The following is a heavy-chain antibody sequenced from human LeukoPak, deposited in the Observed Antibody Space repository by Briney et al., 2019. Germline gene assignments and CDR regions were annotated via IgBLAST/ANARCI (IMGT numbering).Heavy chain of an antibody. CDR3: ARGSLAYGGWYIFCDY. CDR1: GFTVSSNY. J-gene: IGHJ4*02. CDR2: IYSGGST. V-gene: IGHV3-53*01. D-gene: IGHD6-19*01. Sequence: GGSLRLSCAASGFTVSSNYMSWVRQAPGKGLEWVSVIYSGGSTYYADSVKGRFTISRDNSKNTLYLQMNSLRAEDTAVYYCARGSLAYGGWYIFCDYWGQGTLVTVSS.